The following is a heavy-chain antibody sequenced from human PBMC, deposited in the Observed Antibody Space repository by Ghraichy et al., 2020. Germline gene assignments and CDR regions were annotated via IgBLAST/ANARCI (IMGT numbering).Heavy chain of an antibody. V-gene: IGHV3-48*02. Sequence: GGSLRLSCAASGFTFSSYSMNWVRQAPGKGLEWVSYISSSSSTIYYADSVKGRFTISRDNAKNSLYLQMNSLRDEDTAVYYCAREDCSSTSCYTNFKVSNAFDIWGQGTMVTVSS. CDR1: GFTFSSYS. CDR3: AREDCSSTSCYTNFKVSNAFDI. D-gene: IGHD2-2*02. CDR2: ISSSSSTI. J-gene: IGHJ3*02.